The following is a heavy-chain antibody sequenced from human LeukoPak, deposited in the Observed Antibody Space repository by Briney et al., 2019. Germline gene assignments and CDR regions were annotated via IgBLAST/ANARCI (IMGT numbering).Heavy chain of an antibody. CDR1: GFTFTSFA. CDR3: ARNPRGTSPPDYFDY. V-gene: IGHV3-21*01. D-gene: IGHD3-16*01. CDR2: ISSSSSYI. Sequence: PGGSLRLSCAASGFTFTSFAMSWVRQAPGKGLEWVSSISSSSSYIYYADSVKGRFTISRDNAKNSLYLQMSSLRAEDTAVYYCARNPRGTSPPDYFDYWGQGTLVTVSS. J-gene: IGHJ4*02.